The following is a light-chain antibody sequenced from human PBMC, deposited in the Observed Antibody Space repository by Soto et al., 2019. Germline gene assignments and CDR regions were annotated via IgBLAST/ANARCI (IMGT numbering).Light chain of an antibody. Sequence: DIQMTQSPSSLSASVGYRFTITCLASESISTFLNWYQQKPGKAPNLLVYAASGLQSGVPSRFSGSGSGTDFTLTISSLQPEDFATYYCQQSFRTPITFGQGTRLE. CDR3: QQSFRTPIT. V-gene: IGKV1-39*01. CDR1: ESISTF. J-gene: IGKJ5*01. CDR2: AAS.